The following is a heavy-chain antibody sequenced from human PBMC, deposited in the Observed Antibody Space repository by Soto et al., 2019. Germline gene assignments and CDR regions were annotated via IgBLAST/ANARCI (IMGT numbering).Heavy chain of an antibody. D-gene: IGHD2-15*01. CDR3: VRDQDIVAVVGRNRANYDAFDI. Sequence: GGSLRLSCAASGFTFSSYWMSWVRQAPGKGLEWVANIKQDGSEKQYVDSVKGRFTISRDNAQNSLYLQMSGLRAEDTAVYYCVRDQDIVAVVGRNRANYDAFDIWGQGTMVTVSS. CDR1: GFTFSSYW. V-gene: IGHV3-7*01. CDR2: IKQDGSEK. J-gene: IGHJ3*02.